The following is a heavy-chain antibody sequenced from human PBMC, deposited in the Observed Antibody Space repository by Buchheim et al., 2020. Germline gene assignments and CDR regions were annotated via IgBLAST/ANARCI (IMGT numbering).Heavy chain of an antibody. V-gene: IGHV3-30*18. J-gene: IGHJ4*02. CDR1: GFTFSSYG. CDR3: AKDGGDSQWFDY. D-gene: IGHD2-21*02. CDR2: ISYDGSNK. Sequence: QVQLVESGGGVVEPGRSLRLLCAASGFTFSSYGMHWVRQAPGKGLEWVAVISYDGSNKYYADSVKGRFTISRDNSKNTLHLQMNSLRAEDTAVYYCAKDGGDSQWFDYWGQGTL.